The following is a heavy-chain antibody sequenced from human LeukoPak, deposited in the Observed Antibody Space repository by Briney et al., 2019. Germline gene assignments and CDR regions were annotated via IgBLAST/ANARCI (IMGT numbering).Heavy chain of an antibody. CDR1: GFTFSSYA. V-gene: IGHV3-64*01. Sequence: QPGGSLRLSCAASGFTFSSYAMHWVRQAPGKGLEYVSAISSNGGSTYYASSVKGRFTISRDNSKNTLYLQMGSLRAEDMAVYYCARETSGYSDYWGQGTLVTVSS. J-gene: IGHJ4*02. D-gene: IGHD3-16*02. CDR2: ISSNGGST. CDR3: ARETSGYSDY.